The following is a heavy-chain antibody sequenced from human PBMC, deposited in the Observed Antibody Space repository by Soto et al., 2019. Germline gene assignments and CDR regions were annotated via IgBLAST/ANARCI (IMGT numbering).Heavy chain of an antibody. J-gene: IGHJ5*02. Sequence: QVQLVQSGAEVKKPGASVKVSCKASGYTFTSYGISWVRQAPGQGLEGMGWISAYNGNTNYAQKLQGRVTMTTDTSTSTAYMELRSLRSDDTAVYYCARVVHPSSWYVGGWFDPWGQGTLVTVSS. D-gene: IGHD6-13*01. CDR3: ARVVHPSSWYVGGWFDP. CDR1: GYTFTSYG. CDR2: ISAYNGNT. V-gene: IGHV1-18*01.